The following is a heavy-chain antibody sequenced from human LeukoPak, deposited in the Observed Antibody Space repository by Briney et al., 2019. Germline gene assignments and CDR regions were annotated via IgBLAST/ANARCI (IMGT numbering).Heavy chain of an antibody. CDR1: GGSISAISGGPYY. V-gene: IGHV4-39*01. CDR2: GHYSGNT. CDR3: ARHGHHGDHDY. J-gene: IGHJ4*02. D-gene: IGHD2-21*02. Sequence: SETLSLTCTVSGGSISAISGGPYYWGWIRQPPGKGLEWSGSGHYSGNTYNPSLKSRVTISIDTSKNQFSLKVGSVTAADTAVYYCARHGHHGDHDYWGQGNLVTVPS.